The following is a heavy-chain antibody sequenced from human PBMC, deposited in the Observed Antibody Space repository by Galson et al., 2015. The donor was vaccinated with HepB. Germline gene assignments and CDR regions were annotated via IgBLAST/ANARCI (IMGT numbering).Heavy chain of an antibody. CDR3: ARHVDTVMGGPYYFDI. D-gene: IGHD5-18*01. CDR2: IYYSGDP. J-gene: IGHJ4*02. Sequence: SETLSLTCSVSGGSISGSNSYWAWILQPPGKGLEWIGSIYYSGDPHYNPSLKSRVTISVDPSKDQFSLHLSSVTAADTAVYYCARHVDTVMGGPYYFDIWGQGALVTVSS. CDR1: GGSISGSNSY. V-gene: IGHV4-39*01.